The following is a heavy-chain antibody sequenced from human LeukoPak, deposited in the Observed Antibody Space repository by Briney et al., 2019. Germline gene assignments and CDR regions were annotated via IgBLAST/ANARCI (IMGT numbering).Heavy chain of an antibody. CDR2: FDPEDGET. D-gene: IGHD3-22*01. Sequence: GASVKVSCKVSGYTLTELSMHWVRQAPGKGLEWMGTFDPEDGETIYAQKFQGRVTMTEDTSTDTAYMELSSLKSEDTAVYYCARDLAPEDSSRQDAFDIWGQGTMVTVSS. V-gene: IGHV1-24*01. CDR1: GYTLTELS. CDR3: ARDLAPEDSSRQDAFDI. J-gene: IGHJ3*02.